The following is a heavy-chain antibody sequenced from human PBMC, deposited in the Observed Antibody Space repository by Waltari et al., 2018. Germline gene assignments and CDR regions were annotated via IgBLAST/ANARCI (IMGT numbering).Heavy chain of an antibody. V-gene: IGHV4-38-2*01. Sequence: QVQLQESGPGLVKPSETLSLTCAVSGYSISSGYYWGWIRQPPGKGLGWIGSIYHSGSTYYNPSLKSRVTISVDTSKNQFSLKLSSVTAADTAVYYCAGGTLGCSGGSCYSRGYAFDIWGQGTMVTVSS. CDR1: GYSISSGYY. CDR2: IYHSGST. J-gene: IGHJ3*02. CDR3: AGGTLGCSGGSCYSRGYAFDI. D-gene: IGHD2-15*01.